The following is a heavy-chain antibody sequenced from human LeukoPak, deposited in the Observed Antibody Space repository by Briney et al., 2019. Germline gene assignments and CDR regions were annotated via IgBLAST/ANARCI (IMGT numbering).Heavy chain of an antibody. D-gene: IGHD3-22*01. CDR2: IYYSGST. Sequence: PSETLSLTCTVSGGSISSYYWTWIRQPPGKGLEWIGYIYYSGSTSYTPSLKSRVTISVDTSKNQFSLRLSSVTAADTAVYYCARMSYYDSGGYYYYFDYWGQGTLVTVSS. J-gene: IGHJ4*02. CDR1: GGSISSYY. CDR3: ARMSYYDSGGYYYYFDY. V-gene: IGHV4-59*01.